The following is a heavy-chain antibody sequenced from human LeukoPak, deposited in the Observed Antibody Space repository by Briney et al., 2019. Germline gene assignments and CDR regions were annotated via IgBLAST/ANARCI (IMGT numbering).Heavy chain of an antibody. Sequence: GGSLRLSCAASGISFRSYGMHWVRQAPGKGLEWVAVISYDGSNKYYADSVKGRFTISRDNSKNTLYLQMNSLRAEDTAVYYCARAAGPVVVTAMSDYWGQGTLVTVSS. D-gene: IGHD2-21*02. CDR1: GISFRSYG. CDR3: ARAAGPVVVTAMSDY. CDR2: ISYDGSNK. J-gene: IGHJ4*02. V-gene: IGHV3-30*19.